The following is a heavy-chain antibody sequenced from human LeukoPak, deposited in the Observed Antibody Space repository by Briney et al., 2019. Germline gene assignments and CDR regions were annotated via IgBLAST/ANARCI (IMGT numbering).Heavy chain of an antibody. CDR3: ARVRNSGRPDY. J-gene: IGHJ4*01. CDR1: GGSFSGYY. CDR2: INHSGSH. D-gene: IGHD1-26*01. Sequence: PSETLSLTCAVYGGSFSGYYWSWIRQPPGKGLEWIGEINHSGSHTFHPSLKSRVTISVDTSKNQFSQKLSSVAAADTAVYYCARVRNSGRPDYSGHRTLVTVSP. V-gene: IGHV4-34*01.